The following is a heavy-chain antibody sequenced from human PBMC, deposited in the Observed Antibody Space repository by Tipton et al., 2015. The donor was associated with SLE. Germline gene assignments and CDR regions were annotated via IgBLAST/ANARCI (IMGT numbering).Heavy chain of an antibody. CDR3: ARAGQMFRSSSSGY. J-gene: IGHJ4*02. CDR2: INPSGGSA. V-gene: IGHV1-46*01. CDR1: GYTFTDYF. D-gene: IGHD6-6*01. Sequence: QLVQSGAEVKRPGASVKVSCTASGYTFTDYFLHWVRQAPGQGLEWMGLINPSGGSASYAQKFQDRVSMTRDTSRDTVYMELSSLRSEDTAVYYCARAGQMFRSSSSGYWGPGILVTVSS.